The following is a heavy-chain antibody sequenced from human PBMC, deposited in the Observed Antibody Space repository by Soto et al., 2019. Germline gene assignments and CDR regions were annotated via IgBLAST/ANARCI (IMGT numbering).Heavy chain of an antibody. CDR1: GGSISSSSYY. J-gene: IGHJ6*02. D-gene: IGHD2-8*01. CDR3: ARPGYCTNGVCYYGMDV. V-gene: IGHV4-39*01. Sequence: KTSETLSLTCTVSGGSISSSSYYWGWIRRPPGKGLEWIGSIYYSGSTYYNPSLKSRVTISVDTSKNQFSLKLSSVTAADTAVYYCARPGYCTNGVCYYGMDVWGQGTTVTVSS. CDR2: IYYSGST.